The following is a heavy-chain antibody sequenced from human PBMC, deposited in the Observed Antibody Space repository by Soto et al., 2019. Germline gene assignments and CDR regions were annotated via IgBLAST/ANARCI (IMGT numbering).Heavy chain of an antibody. CDR1: GFTFSSYG. Sequence: GGSLRLSCAASGFTFSSYGMHWVRQAPGKGLEWVAVISYDGSNKYYADSVKGRFTISRDNSKNTLYRQMNSLRAEDTAVYYCAKLSGLDGIAVAGTDAFDIWGQGTMVTVSS. D-gene: IGHD6-19*01. CDR2: ISYDGSNK. V-gene: IGHV3-30*18. CDR3: AKLSGLDGIAVAGTDAFDI. J-gene: IGHJ3*02.